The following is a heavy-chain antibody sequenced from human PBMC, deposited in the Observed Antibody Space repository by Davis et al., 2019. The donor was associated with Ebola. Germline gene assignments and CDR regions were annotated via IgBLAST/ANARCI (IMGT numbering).Heavy chain of an antibody. V-gene: IGHV7-4-1*01. CDR2: INTNTGNP. Sequence: AASVKVSCKASGYTFTSYAMNWVRQAPGQGLEWMGWINTNTGNPTYAQGFTGRFVFSLDTSVSTAYLQICSLKAEDTVVYYCARGEGIAAARGDYWGQGTLVTVSS. J-gene: IGHJ4*02. CDR1: GYTFTSYA. CDR3: ARGEGIAAARGDY. D-gene: IGHD6-13*01.